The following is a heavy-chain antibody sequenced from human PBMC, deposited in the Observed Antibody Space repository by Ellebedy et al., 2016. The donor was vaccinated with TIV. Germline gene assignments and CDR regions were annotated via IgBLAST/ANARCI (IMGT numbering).Heavy chain of an antibody. Sequence: GESLKISCAASGFTFSSYGMHWVRQAPGKGLEWVAVISYDGSNKYYADSVKGRFTISRDNSKNTLYLQMNSLRAEATAVYYCARDYGDYGGYFDYWGQGTLVTVSS. CDR1: GFTFSSYG. D-gene: IGHD4-17*01. J-gene: IGHJ4*02. CDR3: ARDYGDYGGYFDY. CDR2: ISYDGSNK. V-gene: IGHV3-30*03.